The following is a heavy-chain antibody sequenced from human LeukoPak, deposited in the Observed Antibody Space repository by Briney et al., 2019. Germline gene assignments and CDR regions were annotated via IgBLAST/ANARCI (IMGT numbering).Heavy chain of an antibody. J-gene: IGHJ3*02. V-gene: IGHV3-21*01. CDR1: GFGFSSYG. CDR2: ISSSASYI. CDR3: ARGEWLFNIDI. D-gene: IGHD3-3*01. Sequence: GSSLRLSCAASGFGFSSYGMHWVRQAPGKGLEWVSSISSSASYIYYADSVKGRFTISRDNAKNSLYLQMNSLRAEDTAVYYCARGEWLFNIDIWGQGTMVTVSS.